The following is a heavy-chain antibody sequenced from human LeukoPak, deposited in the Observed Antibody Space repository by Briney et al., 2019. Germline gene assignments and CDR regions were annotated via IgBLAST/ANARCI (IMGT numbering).Heavy chain of an antibody. V-gene: IGHV1-8*01. CDR3: ARANYYGSGKKNLDY. Sequence: ASVKVTCKASGYTFTTYDINWVRQATGQGLEWMGWMNPNSGNTGYAQKFQGRVTMTRNTSMSTAYMELNSLRSEDTAVYYCARANYYGSGKKNLDYWGQGTLVTVSS. CDR2: MNPNSGNT. D-gene: IGHD3-10*01. J-gene: IGHJ4*02. CDR1: GYTFTTYD.